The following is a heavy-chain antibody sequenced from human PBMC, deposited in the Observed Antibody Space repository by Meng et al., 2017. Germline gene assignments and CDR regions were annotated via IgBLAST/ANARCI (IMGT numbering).Heavy chain of an antibody. V-gene: IGHV4-61*01. CDR3: ARVKITGTTRSIDY. CDR2: IYYSGST. D-gene: IGHD1-7*01. CDR1: GGSVSSGSYY. J-gene: IGHJ4*02. Sequence: VQLQESGPGSVRPSETLSLTWTVSGGSVSSGSYYWSWIRQRPGKGLERIGYIYYSGSTNYNPSLKSRVTISVDTSKNQFSLKLSSVTTADTAVYYCARVKITGTTRSIDYWGQGTLVTVSS.